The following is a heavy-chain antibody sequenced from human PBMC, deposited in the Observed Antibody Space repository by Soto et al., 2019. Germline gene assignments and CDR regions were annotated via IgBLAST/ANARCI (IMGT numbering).Heavy chain of an antibody. Sequence: QITLKESGPTLLEPTQTLTLTCSFSGFSLTSSGVGVGWLRQAPGKALECLGIIYWDGDRRYNPSLRQRLTITQDTSKNQGVLTMTYMEPVDTATYYCDHRVPYNSYWDVGWFDPWGQGTLVTVS. CDR3: DHRVPYNSYWDVGWFDP. D-gene: IGHD1-20*01. J-gene: IGHJ5*02. V-gene: IGHV2-5*02. CDR1: GFSLTSSGVG. CDR2: IYWDGDR.